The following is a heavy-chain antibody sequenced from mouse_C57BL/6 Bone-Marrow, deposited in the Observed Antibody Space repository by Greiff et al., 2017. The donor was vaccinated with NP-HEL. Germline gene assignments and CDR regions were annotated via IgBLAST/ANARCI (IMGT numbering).Heavy chain of an antibody. CDR3: ARRYRGLYYYAMDY. Sequence: VPLVASGGGLVKPGGSLKLSCAASGFTFSDYGMHWVRQAPEQGLEWVAYISSGSSTIYYADTVKGRFTISRDNAKNTLFLQMTSLRSEDTAMYYCARRYRGLYYYAMDYWGQGTSVTVSS. J-gene: IGHJ4*01. V-gene: IGHV5-17*01. CDR2: ISSGSSTI. D-gene: IGHD2-12*01. CDR1: GFTFSDYG.